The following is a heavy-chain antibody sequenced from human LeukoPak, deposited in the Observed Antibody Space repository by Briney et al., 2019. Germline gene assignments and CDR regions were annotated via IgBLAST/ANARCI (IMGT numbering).Heavy chain of an antibody. V-gene: IGHV5-10-1*01. Sequence: GESLKISCKGSGYSFTSYWISWVRQMPGKGLEWMGRIDPSDSYTNYSPSFQGHVTISADKSISTAYLQWSSLKASDTAMYYCARHPGTTAFWGYWGQGTLVTVSS. CDR1: GYSFTSYW. J-gene: IGHJ4*02. CDR2: IDPSDSYT. CDR3: ARHPGTTAFWGY. D-gene: IGHD1-1*01.